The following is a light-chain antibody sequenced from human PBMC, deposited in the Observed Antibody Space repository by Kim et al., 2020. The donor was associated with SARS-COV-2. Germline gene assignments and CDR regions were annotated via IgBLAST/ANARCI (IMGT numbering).Light chain of an antibody. CDR1: QGIPST. J-gene: IGKJ5*01. V-gene: IGKV1D-13*01. Sequence: ASIGDRVTISGLAGQGIPSTLAWYQQKSGNAPKLVIYDVSSLASGVPSRFSGSGSGTDFTLIISGLQHEDFATYYCQQFTNYEISFGQGTRLEIK. CDR3: QQFTNYEIS. CDR2: DVS.